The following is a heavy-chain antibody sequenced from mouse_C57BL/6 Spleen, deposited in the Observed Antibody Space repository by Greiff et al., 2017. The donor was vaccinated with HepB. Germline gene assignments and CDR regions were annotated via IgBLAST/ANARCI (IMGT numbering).Heavy chain of an antibody. D-gene: IGHD1-1*01. CDR1: GYAFSSSW. J-gene: IGHJ2*01. Sequence: QVQLKESGPELVKPGASVKISCKASGYAFSSSWMNWVKQRPGKGLEWIGRIYPGDGDTNYNGKFKGKATLTADKSSSTAYMQLSSLTSEDSAVYFCARGYYYGSSRDYFDYWGQGTTLTVSS. V-gene: IGHV1-82*01. CDR2: IYPGDGDT. CDR3: ARGYYYGSSRDYFDY.